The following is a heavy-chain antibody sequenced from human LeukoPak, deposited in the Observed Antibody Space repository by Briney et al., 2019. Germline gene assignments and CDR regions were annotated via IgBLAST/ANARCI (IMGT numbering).Heavy chain of an antibody. CDR1: GGSISSSGYY. CDR3: ARHDYGDYGTFDI. CDR2: IYYSGGT. D-gene: IGHD4-17*01. J-gene: IGHJ3*02. Sequence: SETLSLACTVSGGSISSSGYYWGWIRQSPGKGLEWIGSIYYSGGTYSNPSLKSRVTISVDTSKNQFSLKLTSVTAADTAVYYCARHDYGDYGTFDIWGQGTMVTVSS. V-gene: IGHV4-39*01.